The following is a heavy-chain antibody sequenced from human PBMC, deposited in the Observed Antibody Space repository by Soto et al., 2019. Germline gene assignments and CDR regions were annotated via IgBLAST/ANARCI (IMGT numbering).Heavy chain of an antibody. V-gene: IGHV3-23*01. D-gene: IGHD5-12*01. CDR1: EFTFRNYA. CDR3: AKMAKRWLQFSDY. Sequence: GGSLRLSCAASEFTFRNYAMTWVRQAPGKGLEWVSSIIGSGGSTYYADSVKGRFTISRDYSKNTLYLQMNSLRAEDTAVYYCAKMAKRWLQFSDYWGQGTLVTVSS. CDR2: IIGSGGST. J-gene: IGHJ4*02.